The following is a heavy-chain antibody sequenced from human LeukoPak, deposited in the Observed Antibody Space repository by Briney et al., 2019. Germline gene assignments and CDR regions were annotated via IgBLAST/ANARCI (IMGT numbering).Heavy chain of an antibody. V-gene: IGHV4-34*01. CDR1: GGSFSDYY. Sequence: SETLSLTCAVYGGSFSDYYWSWIRQPPGKGLELIGEINHSGSTFYNPSLKSRVTISVDTSKNQFSLMLNSVTAADTALYFCARARLSIVRGITNFDYWGQGTVVTVSS. J-gene: IGHJ4*02. D-gene: IGHD3-10*01. CDR2: INHSGST. CDR3: ARARLSIVRGITNFDY.